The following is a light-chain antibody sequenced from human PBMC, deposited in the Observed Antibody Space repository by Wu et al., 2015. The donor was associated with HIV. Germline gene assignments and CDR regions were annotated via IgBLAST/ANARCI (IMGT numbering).Light chain of an antibody. J-gene: IGKJ5*01. Sequence: EIVLTQSPATLSLSPGERATLSCRASQSVSKYLAWYQHKPGQAPRLLIYDASNRATGIPARFSGSGSGTDFTLTISSLEPEDFAVYSCRQHATWPLTFGQGTRLEIK. CDR3: RQHATWPLT. CDR2: DAS. CDR1: QSVSKY. V-gene: IGKV3-11*01.